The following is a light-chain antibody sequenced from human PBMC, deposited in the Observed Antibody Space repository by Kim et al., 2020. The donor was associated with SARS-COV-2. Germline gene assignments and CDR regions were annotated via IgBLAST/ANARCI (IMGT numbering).Light chain of an antibody. CDR3: QQYGSLYT. CDR2: AAS. CDR1: QSINTY. Sequence: DIQMTQSPSSLAASVGDRVTIACRASQSINTYLNWYQQKPGKAPKLLIYAASTLQSGVPSRFSGSGSGTDFTLTISRLEPEDFAVYYCQQYGSLYTFGQGTKLEI. V-gene: IGKV1-39*01. J-gene: IGKJ2*01.